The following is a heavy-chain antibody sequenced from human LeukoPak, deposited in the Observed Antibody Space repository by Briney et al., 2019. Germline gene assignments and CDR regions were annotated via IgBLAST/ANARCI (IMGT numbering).Heavy chain of an antibody. J-gene: IGHJ4*02. CDR1: GFTFSSYS. V-gene: IGHV3-48*01. CDR3: ASGNQLTPFDY. Sequence: GGSLRLSCAASGFTFSSYSMNWVRQAPGKGLEWVSYISSSSSTIYYADSVKGRFTISRDNAKNSLYLQMNSLRAEDTAVYYCASGNQLTPFDYWGQGTLVTVSS. D-gene: IGHD1-14*01. CDR2: ISSSSSTI.